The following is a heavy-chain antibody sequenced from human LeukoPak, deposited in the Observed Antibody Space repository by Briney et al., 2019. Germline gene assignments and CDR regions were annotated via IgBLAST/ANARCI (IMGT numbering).Heavy chain of an antibody. J-gene: IGHJ4*02. D-gene: IGHD5-18*01. CDR2: ISTGGSTE. Sequence: GGSLRLSCAASGFTFSDYYMSWIRQAPGKGLEWVSFISTGGSTEYYADSVKGRFTISRDNAKKSLFLQMNSLRAEDTAVYYCARATGYNYDYWGQGTLATVSS. CDR3: ARATGYNYDY. V-gene: IGHV3-11*04. CDR1: GFTFSDYY.